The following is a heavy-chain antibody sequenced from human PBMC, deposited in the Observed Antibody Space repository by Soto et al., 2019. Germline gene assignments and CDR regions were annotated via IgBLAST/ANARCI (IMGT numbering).Heavy chain of an antibody. CDR2: ISYDGRNK. CDR3: AKRLHAGSNIRPLDY. Sequence: QVQLVESGGGGVVQPGRSLRLSCAASGFTFSSYGMHWVRQAPGKGLEWLAVISYDGRNKFYSESVKGRFTISRDNSKNTLYLQMDSLRAEDTAVYYCAKRLHAGSNIRPLDYWGQGTLVTVSS. J-gene: IGHJ4*02. CDR1: GFTFSSYG. V-gene: IGHV3-30*18. D-gene: IGHD3-10*01.